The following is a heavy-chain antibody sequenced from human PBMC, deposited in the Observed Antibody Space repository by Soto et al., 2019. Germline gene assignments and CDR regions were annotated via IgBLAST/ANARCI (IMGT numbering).Heavy chain of an antibody. V-gene: IGHV1-18*01. CDR1: GYTFTSYD. J-gene: IGHJ4*02. CDR3: ARVVRIMVRGGQNYFDY. D-gene: IGHD3-10*01. CDR2: ISAYNGNT. Sequence: QVQLVQSGAEVKKPRASVKVSFKTSGYTFTSYDISWVRKAPGQGIEWMGWISAYNGNTNYAQKLQGRVTMTTDTSTSTAYMELRSLRSDDTAVYYCARVVRIMVRGGQNYFDYWGQGTLVTVSS.